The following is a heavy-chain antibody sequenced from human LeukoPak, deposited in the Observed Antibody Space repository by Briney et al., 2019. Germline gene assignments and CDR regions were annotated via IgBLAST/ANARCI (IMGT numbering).Heavy chain of an antibody. J-gene: IGHJ4*02. CDR1: WFAFSDYA. CDR3: ARDENTVATGPDY. Sequence: PRGALRLSCSASWFAFSDYAMHWGRQAPGKRLEGVAVISYDGSNKYYADSVKGRFTISRENSKNTLYLQMNSLRREDTAVYYCARDENTVATGPDYWGQGTLVTVSS. D-gene: IGHD5-12*01. CDR2: ISYDGSNK. V-gene: IGHV3-30-3*01.